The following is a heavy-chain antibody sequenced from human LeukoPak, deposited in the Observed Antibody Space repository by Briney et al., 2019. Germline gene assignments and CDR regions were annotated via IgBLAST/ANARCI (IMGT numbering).Heavy chain of an antibody. CDR1: GYTSDYY. CDR2: INPNSGGT. CDR3: ARASSRWDLLPSYYYMDV. Sequence: ASVKVSCKASGYTSDYYMHWVRQAPGQGLEWMGWINPNSGGTNYAQKFQGRVTMTRDTSISTAYMELSRLRFDDTAVYYCARASSRWDLLPSYYYMDVWGKGTTVTIPS. V-gene: IGHV1-2*02. J-gene: IGHJ6*03. D-gene: IGHD3-10*01.